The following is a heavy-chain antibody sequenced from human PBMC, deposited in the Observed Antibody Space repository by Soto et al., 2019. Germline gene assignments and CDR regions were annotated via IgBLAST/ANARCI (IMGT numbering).Heavy chain of an antibody. CDR1: GASLTTNDW. V-gene: IGHV4-4*02. CDR2: VHHTGST. D-gene: IGHD2-8*02. CDR3: ARSTGGDACHF. J-gene: IGHJ3*01. Sequence: SETLSLTCAVSGASLTTNDWWTWVRQAPGKGLEWIGQVHHTGSTFYNPSLRSRITVSIDVSANHFSLHLDSVTAADTALYYCARSTGGDACHFWDQGTMVTVSS.